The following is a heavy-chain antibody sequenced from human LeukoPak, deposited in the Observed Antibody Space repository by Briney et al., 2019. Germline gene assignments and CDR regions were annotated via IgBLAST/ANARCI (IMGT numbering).Heavy chain of an antibody. J-gene: IGHJ3*02. Sequence: SETLSLTCTVSGGAITDSNYYWGWIRQPPGEGLEWIGNIYYNGKTFYNESVKSRVTISVDTSKNQISLKLNSVTAADTALFYCARYSGSHYAFDIWGQGTMVTVSS. CDR1: GGAITDSNYY. D-gene: IGHD1-26*01. CDR2: IYYNGKT. V-gene: IGHV4-39*01. CDR3: ARYSGSHYAFDI.